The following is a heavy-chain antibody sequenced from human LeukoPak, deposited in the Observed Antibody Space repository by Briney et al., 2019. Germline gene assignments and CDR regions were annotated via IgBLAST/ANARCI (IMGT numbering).Heavy chain of an antibody. J-gene: IGHJ6*02. CDR3: ARAIYDFWSGYHYYYYYGMDV. D-gene: IGHD3-3*01. V-gene: IGHV1-2*02. CDR1: GYTFTSYY. CDR2: INPNSGGT. Sequence: ASVKVSCKASGYTFTSYYMHWVRQAPGQGLEWMGWINPNSGGTNYAQKFQGRVTMTRDTSISTAYMELSRLRSDDTAVYYCARAIYDFWSGYHYYYYYGMDVWGQGTTVTVSS.